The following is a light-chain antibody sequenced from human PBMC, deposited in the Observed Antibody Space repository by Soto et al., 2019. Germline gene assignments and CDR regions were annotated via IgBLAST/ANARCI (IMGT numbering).Light chain of an antibody. J-gene: IGLJ2*01. Sequence: QSVLAQPPSASGTPGQRVAISCSGTSSNIGSNPVNWFQQLPGTAPKLLIYGSNQRPSGVPHRFSGSKSGTSASLAISGLQYADEADYYCAAWYDNLFGPVFGGGTKLTVL. CDR2: GSN. CDR1: SSNIGSNP. CDR3: AAWYDNLFGPV. V-gene: IGLV1-44*01.